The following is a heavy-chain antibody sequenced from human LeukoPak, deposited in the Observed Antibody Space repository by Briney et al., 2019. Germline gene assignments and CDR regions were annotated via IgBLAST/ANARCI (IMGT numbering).Heavy chain of an antibody. CDR2: ISSSSSYI. CDR3: ARGYCSGGSCYPTDY. V-gene: IGHV3-21*01. J-gene: IGHJ4*02. Sequence: GGSLRLSCAASGFTFSSYSMNWVRQAPGKGLEWVSSISSSSSYIYYADSVKGRFTIPRDNAKNSLYLQMNSLRAEDTAVYYCARGYCSGGSCYPTDYWGQGTLVTVSS. CDR1: GFTFSSYS. D-gene: IGHD2-15*01.